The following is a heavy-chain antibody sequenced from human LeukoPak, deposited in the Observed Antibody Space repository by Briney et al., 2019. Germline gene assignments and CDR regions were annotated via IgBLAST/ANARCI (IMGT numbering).Heavy chain of an antibody. CDR3: ATPATTLGS. Sequence: GESLKISCKGSGYRFTTYWISWVPQIPGKGLGWMGRIDPGDSYTNYSPSFQGHVTISADKSISTAYLQWSSLKASDTAMYYCATPATTLGSWGQGTLVTVSS. CDR1: GYRFTTYW. D-gene: IGHD1-26*01. J-gene: IGHJ5*02. CDR2: IDPGDSYT. V-gene: IGHV5-10-1*01.